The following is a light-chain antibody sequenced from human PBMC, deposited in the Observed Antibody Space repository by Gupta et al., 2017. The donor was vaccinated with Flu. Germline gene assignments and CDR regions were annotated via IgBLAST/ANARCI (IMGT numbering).Light chain of an antibody. CDR2: GAS. CDR3: QQDNKWPE. J-gene: IGKJ4*01. CDR1: QSVRRN. Sequence: SPANLSVSKGERATLSCRDRQSVRRNLAWDQQKPGQAPRLLMYGASIRDTGITVRFSGSGSGTEFTLTISSLQSEDFAVYYGQQDNKWPEFGGGTKVEIK. V-gene: IGKV3-15*01.